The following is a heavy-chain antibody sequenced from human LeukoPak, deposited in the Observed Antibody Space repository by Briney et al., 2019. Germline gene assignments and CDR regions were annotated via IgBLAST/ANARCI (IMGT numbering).Heavy chain of an antibody. CDR2: IYYSGST. Sequence: SETLSLTCTVSGGSISSSSYSWGWIRQPPGKGLEWIGSIYYSGSTYYNPSLKSRVTISVDTSKNQSSLKLSSVTAADTAVYYCARHYSGYESFDYWGQGTLVTVSS. J-gene: IGHJ4*02. CDR3: ARHYSGYESFDY. V-gene: IGHV4-39*01. D-gene: IGHD5-12*01. CDR1: GGSISSSSYS.